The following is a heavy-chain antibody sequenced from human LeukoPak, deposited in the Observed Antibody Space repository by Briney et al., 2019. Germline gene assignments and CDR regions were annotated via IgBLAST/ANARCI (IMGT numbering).Heavy chain of an antibody. V-gene: IGHV3-30*03. CDR1: GFTFSSYG. CDR3: ATGLYYDSSGYYFDY. Sequence: PGRSLRLSCAASGFTFSSYGMHWVRQAPGKGLERVAVISYDGSNKYYADSVKGRFTISRDNSKNTLYLQMNSLRAEDTAVYYCATGLYYDSSGYYFDYWGQGTLVTVSS. D-gene: IGHD3-22*01. J-gene: IGHJ4*02. CDR2: ISYDGSNK.